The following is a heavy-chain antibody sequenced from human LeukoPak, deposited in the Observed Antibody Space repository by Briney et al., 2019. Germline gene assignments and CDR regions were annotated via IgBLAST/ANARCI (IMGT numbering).Heavy chain of an antibody. CDR1: GGSISSYY. CDR2: IFYSGST. J-gene: IGHJ3*02. Sequence: SETLSLICNVSGGSISSYYWSWVRQPPGKGLEWIGNIFYSGSTNYNTSLKSRVSMSVDTSKIQFSLKLSSLTAADTAVYYCARGITTQAFDIWGQGTMVTVSP. V-gene: IGHV4-59*08. CDR3: ARGITTQAFDI. D-gene: IGHD1-14*01.